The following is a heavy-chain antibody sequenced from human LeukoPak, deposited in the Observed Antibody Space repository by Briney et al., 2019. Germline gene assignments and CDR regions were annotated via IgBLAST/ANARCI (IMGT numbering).Heavy chain of an antibody. Sequence: GASVKVSCKASGGTFSSYAISWVRQAPGQGLEWMGRIIPIFGTANYAQKFQGRVTITTDESTSTAYMELSSLRSEDTAVYCCARDLSSLDTAMVSADYYYYYYMDVWGKGTTVTVSS. CDR3: ARDLSSLDTAMVSADYYYYYYMDV. CDR1: GGTFSSYA. D-gene: IGHD5-18*01. V-gene: IGHV1-69*05. J-gene: IGHJ6*03. CDR2: IIPIFGTA.